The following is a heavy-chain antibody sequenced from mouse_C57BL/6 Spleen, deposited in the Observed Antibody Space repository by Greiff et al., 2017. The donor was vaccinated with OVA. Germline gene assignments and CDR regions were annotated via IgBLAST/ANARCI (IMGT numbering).Heavy chain of an antibody. CDR2: ISGGGGNT. CDR3: ARQGDYGGFDY. D-gene: IGHD2-4*01. J-gene: IGHJ2*01. V-gene: IGHV5-9*01. CDR1: GFTFSSYT. Sequence: EVKLVESGGGLVKPGGSLKLSCAASGFTFSSYTMSWVRQTPEKRLEWVATISGGGGNTYYPDSVKGRFTISRDNAQNTLYLQMSSLRSEDTALYYCARQGDYGGFDYWGQGTTLTVSS.